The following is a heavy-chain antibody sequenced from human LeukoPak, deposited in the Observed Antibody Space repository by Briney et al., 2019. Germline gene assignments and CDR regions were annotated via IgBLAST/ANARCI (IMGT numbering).Heavy chain of an antibody. J-gene: IGHJ4*02. D-gene: IGHD3-16*01. CDR1: GYTFTSYA. CDR2: ISAYNGNT. CDR3: ARDLVGGSYYFDY. V-gene: IGHV1-18*01. Sequence: ASVKVSCKASGYTFTSYAMNWVRQAPGQGLEWMGWISAYNGNTNYAQKLQGRVTMTTDTSTSTAYMELRSLRSDDTAVYYCARDLVGGSYYFDYWGQGTLVTVSS.